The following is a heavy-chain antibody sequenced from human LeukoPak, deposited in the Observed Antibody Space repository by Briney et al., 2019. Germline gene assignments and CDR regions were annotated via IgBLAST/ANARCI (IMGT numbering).Heavy chain of an antibody. J-gene: IGHJ6*02. Sequence: SETLSLTCTVSGGSISSSSYYWGWIRQPPGKGLEWIGSIYYSGSTYYNPSLKSRVTISVDTSKNQFSLKLSSVTAADTAVYYCARESSPTAMVLHVYYYYGMDVWGQGTTVTVSS. CDR1: GGSISSSSYY. D-gene: IGHD5-18*01. V-gene: IGHV4-39*07. CDR2: IYYSGST. CDR3: ARESSPTAMVLHVYYYYGMDV.